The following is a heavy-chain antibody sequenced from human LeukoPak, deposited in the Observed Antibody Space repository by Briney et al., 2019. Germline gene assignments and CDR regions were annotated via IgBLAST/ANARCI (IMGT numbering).Heavy chain of an antibody. Sequence: GGSLRLSCAASGFTFSDYAMTWVRQAPGKGLEWVSSISGSGASTYYADSVKGRLTISRDISKNTLYLQMSSLRAEDAAVYYCAKGEGAYYYYGVDVWGQGTTVTVSS. D-gene: IGHD1-26*01. V-gene: IGHV3-23*01. CDR2: ISGSGAST. CDR3: AKGEGAYYYYGVDV. CDR1: GFTFSDYA. J-gene: IGHJ6*02.